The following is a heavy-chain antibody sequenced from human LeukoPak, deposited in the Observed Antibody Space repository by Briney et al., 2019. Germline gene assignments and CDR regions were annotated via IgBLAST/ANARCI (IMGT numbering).Heavy chain of an antibody. V-gene: IGHV3-48*01. D-gene: IGHD6-13*01. CDR1: GFTFSTYS. Sequence: PGGSLRLSCEASGFTFSTYSMDWVRQAPGKGLEWVSYISNSGSTIYYADSVKGRFTISRDNAKNSLYLQMNSLRAEDTAVYYCARDLSSSWYGLDYWGQGTLVTVSS. CDR3: ARDLSSSWYGLDY. CDR2: ISNSGSTI. J-gene: IGHJ4*02.